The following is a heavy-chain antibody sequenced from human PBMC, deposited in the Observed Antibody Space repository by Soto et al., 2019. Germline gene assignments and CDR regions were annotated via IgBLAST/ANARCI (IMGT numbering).Heavy chain of an antibody. CDR2: ISYSSGNI. CDR3: VRLVGVLGASYLDY. Sequence: EVQLVESGGNSVQPGGSLRLSCKASGFTFSSYSMNWVRQAPGKGLEWVSYISYSSGNIYYADSVKGRFTISRDNAENSLFLQMNSLKAEDTAVYYCVRLVGVLGASYLDYWGPGTLVTVSS. D-gene: IGHD1-26*01. CDR1: GFTFSSYS. J-gene: IGHJ4*02. V-gene: IGHV3-48*01.